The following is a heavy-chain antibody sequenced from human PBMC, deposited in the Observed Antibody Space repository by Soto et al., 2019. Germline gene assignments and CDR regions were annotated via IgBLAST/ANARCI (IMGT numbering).Heavy chain of an antibody. V-gene: IGHV1-2*02. CDR1: GYTFTGYY. D-gene: IGHD2-2*01. CDR2: INPQTGGT. Sequence: QVQLVQSGAEVKTPEASVRVSCKASGYTFTGYYIHWVREAPGQGLEWMGWINPQTGGTSYAQKFQGRVTLSRDTSINKAYLELSRLTFDDAAVYFCARERYQVISDGMDVWGQGTTVTVSS. CDR3: ARERYQVISDGMDV. J-gene: IGHJ6*02.